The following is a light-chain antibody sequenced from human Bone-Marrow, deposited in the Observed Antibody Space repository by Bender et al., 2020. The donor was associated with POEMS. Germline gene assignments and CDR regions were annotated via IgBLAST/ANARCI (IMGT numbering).Light chain of an antibody. V-gene: IGLV1-40*01. CDR3: QSFDGSLNAWV. CDR2: DNT. J-gene: IGLJ3*02. Sequence: QSVLTQPPSMSGAPGQRITISCTGSRSNIGAAHDVHWYQQVPGTAPKVLIYDNTNRPSGVPDRFSGSKSGASASLTITGLQAEDEADYYCQSFDGSLNAWVFGGGTKVTVL. CDR1: RSNIGAAHD.